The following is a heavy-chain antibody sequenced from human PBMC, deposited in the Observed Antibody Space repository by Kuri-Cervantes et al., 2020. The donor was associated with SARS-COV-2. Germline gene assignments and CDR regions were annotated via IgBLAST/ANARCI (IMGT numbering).Heavy chain of an antibody. CDR3: TSLQRIPLFDI. Sequence: AGSLRLSSPASAFTFSDHYMDWVRPAAGRWREWVCCIRNKDGKYSPEYAASVGGRFTISRDDSKKSLYLKMNSLQTEDTAVYYCTSLQRIPLFDIWGQGTVVTVSS. J-gene: IGHJ3*02. CDR2: IRNKDGKYSP. CDR1: AFTFSDHY. V-gene: IGHV3-72*01. D-gene: IGHD2-21*01.